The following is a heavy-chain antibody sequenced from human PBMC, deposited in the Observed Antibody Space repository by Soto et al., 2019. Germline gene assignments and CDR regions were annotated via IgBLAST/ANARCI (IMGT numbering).Heavy chain of an antibody. Sequence: SSETLSLTCTVSGGSISSYYWSWIRQPPGKGLEWIGYIYYSGSTNYNPSLKSRVTISVDTSKNQFSLKLSSVTAADTAVYYCARVLDIVATIEKNYYYYYGMDVWGQGTTVTVSS. CDR3: ARVLDIVATIEKNYYYYYGMDV. V-gene: IGHV4-59*01. J-gene: IGHJ6*02. CDR1: GGSISSYY. D-gene: IGHD5-12*01. CDR2: IYYSGST.